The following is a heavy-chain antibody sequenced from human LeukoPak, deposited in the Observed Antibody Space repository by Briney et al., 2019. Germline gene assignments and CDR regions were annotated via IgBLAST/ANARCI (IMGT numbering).Heavy chain of an antibody. CDR1: GFTFGDYA. V-gene: IGHV3-49*04. Sequence: GGSLRLSCTASGFTFGDYATSWVRQAPGKGLEWVGFIRSKAYGGTTEYAASVKGRFTISRDDSKSIAYLQMNSLKTEDTAVYYCTRVRDYYDSSGYYVRYWGQGTLVTVSS. D-gene: IGHD3-22*01. CDR2: IRSKAYGGTT. J-gene: IGHJ4*02. CDR3: TRVRDYYDSSGYYVRY.